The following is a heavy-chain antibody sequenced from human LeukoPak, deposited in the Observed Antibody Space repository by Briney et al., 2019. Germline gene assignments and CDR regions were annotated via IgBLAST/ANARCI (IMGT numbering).Heavy chain of an antibody. Sequence: SETLSLTCAVYGGSFSGYYWSWIRHPPGNWLEWTGEINQSGSTNYNPSLKSRVTISVDTSKNQFSLKLSSVTAADTAVYYCARSWYCSSTSCYAIDYWGQGTLVTVSS. CDR1: GGSFSGYY. D-gene: IGHD2-2*01. CDR3: ARSWYCSSTSCYAIDY. J-gene: IGHJ4*02. CDR2: INQSGST. V-gene: IGHV4-34*01.